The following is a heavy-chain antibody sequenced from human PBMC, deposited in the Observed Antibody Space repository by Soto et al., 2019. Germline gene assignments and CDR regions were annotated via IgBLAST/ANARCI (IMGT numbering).Heavy chain of an antibody. V-gene: IGHV3-21*05. CDR1: GFTFSSYT. Sequence: GGSLRLSCAASGFTFSSYTMHWVRQAPGKGLEWVSVISSSSSNKYYADSVKGRFTISRDNAKNSLYLQMNSLRAEDTAVYYCARVVDYYDPYYYYGMDVWGQGTTVTVSS. CDR2: ISSSSSNK. D-gene: IGHD3-22*01. J-gene: IGHJ6*02. CDR3: ARVVDYYDPYYYYGMDV.